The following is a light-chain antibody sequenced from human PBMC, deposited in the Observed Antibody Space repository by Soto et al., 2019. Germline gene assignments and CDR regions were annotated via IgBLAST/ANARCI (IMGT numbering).Light chain of an antibody. Sequence: QSALTQPASVSGSPGQSITISCTGTSSDVGGYNYVSWYQQHPGKAPKLMIYEVSNRPSGVSIRFSGSKSGNTASLTISGLQAEDEADYYCSSHTSSSTQVFGTGTKVTVL. V-gene: IGLV2-14*01. CDR2: EVS. J-gene: IGLJ1*01. CDR1: SSDVGGYNY. CDR3: SSHTSSSTQV.